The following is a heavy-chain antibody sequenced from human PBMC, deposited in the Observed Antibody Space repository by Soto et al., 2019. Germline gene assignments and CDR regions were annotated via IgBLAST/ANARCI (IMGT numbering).Heavy chain of an antibody. J-gene: IGHJ4*01. CDR1: GFTFRHYS. V-gene: IGHV3-48*02. CDR2: ISTSSSPR. CDR3: ERATLQAYDSDGSQAG. Sequence: GGSLSLSCSASGFTFRHYSMHWVRQAPGKGLEWVAYISTSSSPRYYADSVKGRFTISRDNDRKSIYLEMSSLRDEDTAIYYCERATLQAYDSDGSQAGWGPGT. D-gene: IGHD3-22*01.